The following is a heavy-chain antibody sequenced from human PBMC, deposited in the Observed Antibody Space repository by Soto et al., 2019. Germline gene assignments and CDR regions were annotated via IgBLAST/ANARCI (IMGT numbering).Heavy chain of an antibody. J-gene: IGHJ4*02. Sequence: GASVKVSCKASGYTFTSYGISWVRQAPGQGLEWMGWISAYNGNTNYAQKLQGRVTMTTDTSTSTAYMELRSLRSDDTAVYYCAREEDDSSGYDTGYDYWGQGTLVTVSS. D-gene: IGHD3-22*01. CDR3: AREEDDSSGYDTGYDY. CDR1: GYTFTSYG. CDR2: ISAYNGNT. V-gene: IGHV1-18*01.